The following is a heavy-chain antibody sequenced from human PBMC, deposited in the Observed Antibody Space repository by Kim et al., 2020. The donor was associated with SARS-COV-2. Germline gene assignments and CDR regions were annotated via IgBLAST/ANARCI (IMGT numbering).Heavy chain of an antibody. CDR3: TNVRGTPLAFWDAFA. J-gene: IGHJ3*02. D-gene: IGHD3-10*02. CDR1: GFTFSGSA. V-gene: IGHV3-73*01. CDR2: IRSKANSYAT. Sequence: GGSLRLSCAASGFTFSGSAIHWVRQASGKGLEWVGRIRSKANSYATAYAASVKGRFTISRDDSQYTAYLQMNSLKTEAKAADYCTNVRGTPLAFWDAFA.